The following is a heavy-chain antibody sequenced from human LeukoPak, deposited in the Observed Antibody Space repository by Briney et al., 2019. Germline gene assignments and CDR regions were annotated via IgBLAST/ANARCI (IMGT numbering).Heavy chain of an antibody. J-gene: IGHJ3*02. CDR1: GFSFSSYN. Sequence: GGSLRLSCAASGFSFSSYNMNWVRQAPGKGLVWVSRINSDGSSTSYADSVKGRFTISRDNAKNTLYLQMNSLRAEDTAVYYCSRDTADDAFDIWGQGTMVTVSS. CDR3: SRDTADDAFDI. CDR2: INSDGSST. V-gene: IGHV3-74*01.